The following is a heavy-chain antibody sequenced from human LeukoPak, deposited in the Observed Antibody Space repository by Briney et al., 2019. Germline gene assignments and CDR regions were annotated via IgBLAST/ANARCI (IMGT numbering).Heavy chain of an antibody. CDR3: ARHLLDDVDYYYYMDV. Sequence: SETLSLTCTVSGGSISSSSSYYWGWIRQPPGKGLEWIATIYYSGITYYNPSLKSRVTISVDTSKNQFSLKLSSVTAADTAVYYCARHLLDDVDYYYYMDVWGKGTTVTVSS. J-gene: IGHJ6*03. V-gene: IGHV4-39*01. CDR1: GGSISSSSSYY. CDR2: IYYSGIT. D-gene: IGHD3-10*02.